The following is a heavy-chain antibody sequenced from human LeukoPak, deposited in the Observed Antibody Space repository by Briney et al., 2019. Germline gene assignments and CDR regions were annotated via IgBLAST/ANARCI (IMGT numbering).Heavy chain of an antibody. J-gene: IGHJ4*02. V-gene: IGHV4-39*01. CDR2: ISYGGST. CDR3: ARLSRYFDWLPRVAPFDY. Sequence: SETLSLTCTVSGGSISRSYYWGWIRQPPGKGLEWIASISYGGSTYYNPSLKSRVTISLDTSKNQFSLKLSSVTAADTAVYYCARLSRYFDWLPRVAPFDYWGQGTLVTVSS. D-gene: IGHD3-9*01. CDR1: GGSISRSYY.